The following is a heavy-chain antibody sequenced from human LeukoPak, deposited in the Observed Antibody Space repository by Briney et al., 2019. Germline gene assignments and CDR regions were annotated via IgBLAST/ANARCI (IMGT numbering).Heavy chain of an antibody. CDR2: VNPNSGGT. CDR3: ATTSSRPNYYMDV. CDR1: GYTFTGYY. Sequence: ASVKVSCKASGYTFTGYYMHWVRQAPGQGLEWMGWVNPNSGGTNYAQKFQGRVTMTRDTSISTAYMELSRLRSDDTAVYYCATTSSRPNYYMDVWGKGTTVTVSS. J-gene: IGHJ6*03. V-gene: IGHV1-2*02. D-gene: IGHD6-6*01.